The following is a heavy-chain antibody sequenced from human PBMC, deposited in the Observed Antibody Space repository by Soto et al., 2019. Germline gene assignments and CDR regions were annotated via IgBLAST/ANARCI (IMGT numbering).Heavy chain of an antibody. V-gene: IGHV1-69*06. J-gene: IGHJ6*02. D-gene: IGHD6-6*01. CDR2: IIPIFGTA. Sequence: SVKVSCKASGGTFSSYAISWVRQAPGQGLEWMGGIIPIFGTANYAQKFQGRVTITADKSTSTAYMELSSLRSEGTAVYYCARDQSSSEVYYYYGMDVWGQGTTVTVSS. CDR1: GGTFSSYA. CDR3: ARDQSSSEVYYYYGMDV.